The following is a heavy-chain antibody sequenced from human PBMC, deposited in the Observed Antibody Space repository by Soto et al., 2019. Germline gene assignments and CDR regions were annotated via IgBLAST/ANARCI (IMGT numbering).Heavy chain of an antibody. CDR2: IKQDGSEK. CDR3: ARDCSSTSCVKYYYYYYGMDV. CDR1: GFTFSSYW. D-gene: IGHD2-2*01. V-gene: IGHV3-7*03. J-gene: IGHJ6*02. Sequence: EVQLVESGGGLVQPGGSRRLSCAASGFTFSSYWMSWVRQAPGKGLEWVANIKQDGSEKYYVDSVKGRFTISRDNAKNSLYLQMNSLRAEDTAVYYCARDCSSTSCVKYYYYYYGMDVWGQGTTVTVSS.